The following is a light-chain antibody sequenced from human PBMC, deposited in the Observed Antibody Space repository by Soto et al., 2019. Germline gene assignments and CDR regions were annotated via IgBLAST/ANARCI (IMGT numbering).Light chain of an antibody. CDR3: SSYTSSSTL. CDR1: SSDVGGYNY. J-gene: IGLJ2*01. V-gene: IGLV2-14*01. CDR2: DVS. Sequence: QSALTQPASVSGSPGQSITISGTETSSDVGGYNYVSWYQQHPGKAPKLMIYDVSNRPSGVSNRFSGSKSGNTASLTISGLQAEDEADYYCSSYTSSSTLFGGGTKLTVL.